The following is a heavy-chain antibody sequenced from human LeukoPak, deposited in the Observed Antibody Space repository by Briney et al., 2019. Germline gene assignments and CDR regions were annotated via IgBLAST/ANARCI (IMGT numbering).Heavy chain of an antibody. Sequence: GGSLRLSCAASGFTFSRYAMHWVRQAPGKGLEYVSAISSNGGSTYYANYVKGRFTISRDNSKNTLYLQMGSLRAEDMAVYYCAREYYDSSGYPLYFDYWGQGTLVTVSS. V-gene: IGHV3-64*01. CDR2: ISSNGGST. D-gene: IGHD3-22*01. CDR1: GFTFSRYA. J-gene: IGHJ4*02. CDR3: AREYYDSSGYPLYFDY.